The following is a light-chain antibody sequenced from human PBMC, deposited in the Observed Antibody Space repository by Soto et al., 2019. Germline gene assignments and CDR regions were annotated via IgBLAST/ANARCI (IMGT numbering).Light chain of an antibody. CDR1: QSVSSN. J-gene: IGKJ2*01. V-gene: IGKV3-15*01. CDR3: QHYNHWPPGP. Sequence: EIVMTQSPVTLSVSPGEGATLSCRASQSVSSNLAWYQQKPGQAPRLLIYGASTRATGIPARFSGNGSGTEFPLTISSLHSEDFAVYYCQHYNHWPPGPFGQGTNLEIK. CDR2: GAS.